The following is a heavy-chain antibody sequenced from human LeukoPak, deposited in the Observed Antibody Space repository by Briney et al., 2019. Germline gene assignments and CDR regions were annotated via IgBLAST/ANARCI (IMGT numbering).Heavy chain of an antibody. V-gene: IGHV3-48*03. J-gene: IGHJ6*03. CDR2: ISSSGSTI. CDR3: AKAPRFGDHAAEYFYYYMDV. CDR1: GFTFSSYE. Sequence: PGGSLRLSCAASGFTFSSYEMNWVRQAPGKGLEWVSYISSSGSTIYYADSVKGRFTISRDNAKNSLYLQMNSLRVDDTAVYYCAKAPRFGDHAAEYFYYYMDVWGKGTTVTVSS. D-gene: IGHD3-16*01.